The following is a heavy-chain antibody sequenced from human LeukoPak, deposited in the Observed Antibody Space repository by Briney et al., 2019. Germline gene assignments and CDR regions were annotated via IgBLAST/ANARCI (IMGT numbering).Heavy chain of an antibody. CDR3: ARNSDGYYYYYYMDV. J-gene: IGHJ6*03. V-gene: IGHV3-30*04. D-gene: IGHD5-24*01. CDR1: GFTFSSYA. CDR2: ISYDGSNK. Sequence: GGSLRLSCAASGFTFSSYAMHWVRQAPGKGLEWVAVISYDGSNKYYADSVKGRFTISRDNAKNSLYLQMNSLRAEDTAVYYCARNSDGYYYYYYMDVWGKGTTVTVSS.